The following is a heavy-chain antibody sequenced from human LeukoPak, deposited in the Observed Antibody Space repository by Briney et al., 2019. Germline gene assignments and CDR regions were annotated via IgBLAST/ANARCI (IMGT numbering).Heavy chain of an antibody. V-gene: IGHV3-7*01. D-gene: IGHD3-16*01. J-gene: IGHJ2*01. CDR2: IKQDGSEK. CDR3: AREAAWGNWYFDL. Sequence: GGSLRLSCAASGFTFSRYWMNWVRQAPGKGLEWVANIKQDGSEKYYVDSVKGRFTISRDNAKNSLYLQMNSLRADDTALYYCAREAAWGNWYFDLWGRGTLVTVSS. CDR1: GFTFSRYW.